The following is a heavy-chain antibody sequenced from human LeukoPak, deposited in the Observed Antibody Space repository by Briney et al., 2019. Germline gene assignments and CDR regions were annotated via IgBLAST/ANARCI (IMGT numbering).Heavy chain of an antibody. D-gene: IGHD3-10*01. CDR2: IIPIFGTA. J-gene: IGHJ3*02. CDR3: ATMRLWFGEGVNAFDI. Sequence: SVKVSCKASGGTFSSYAISWVRQAPGQGLEWMGGIIPIFGTANYAQKFQGRVTITTDESTSTAYMELSSLRSEDTAVYYCATMRLWFGEGVNAFDIWGQGTMVTVSS. CDR1: GGTFSSYA. V-gene: IGHV1-69*05.